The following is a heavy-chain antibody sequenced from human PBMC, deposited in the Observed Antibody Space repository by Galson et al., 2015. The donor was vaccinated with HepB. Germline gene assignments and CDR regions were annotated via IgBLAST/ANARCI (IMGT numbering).Heavy chain of an antibody. CDR2: INPNSGGT. CDR3: ARAGYYYDSSGYYHEDAFDI. CDR1: GYTFTGYY. D-gene: IGHD3-22*01. Sequence: SVKVSCKASGYTFTGYYMHWVRQAPGQGLEWMGRINPNSGGTNYAQKFQGRVTMTRDTSISTAYMELSRLRSDDTVVYYCARAGYYYDSSGYYHEDAFDIWGQGTMVTVSS. J-gene: IGHJ3*02. V-gene: IGHV1-2*05.